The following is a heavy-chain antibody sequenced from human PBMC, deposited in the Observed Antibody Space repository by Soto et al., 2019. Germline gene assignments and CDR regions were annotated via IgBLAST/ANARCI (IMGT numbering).Heavy chain of an antibody. Sequence: EVQLVESGGGLVQPGGSLRLSCAASGFTFSSHSMNWVRQAPGKGLEWVSYISNSGSNIYYADSVKGRFTISRDNAKNSLYLQMNSLRDEDTAVYYCARDLYSSTTVTIFDYWGQGTLVTVSS. J-gene: IGHJ4*02. V-gene: IGHV3-48*02. CDR3: ARDLYSSTTVTIFDY. CDR2: ISNSGSNI. D-gene: IGHD4-17*01. CDR1: GFTFSSHS.